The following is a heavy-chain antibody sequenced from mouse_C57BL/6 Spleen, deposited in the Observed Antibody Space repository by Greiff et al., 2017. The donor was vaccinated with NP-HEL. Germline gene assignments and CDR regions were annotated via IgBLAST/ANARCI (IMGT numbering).Heavy chain of an antibody. D-gene: IGHD2-3*01. CDR1: GFTFSSYG. V-gene: IGHV5-6*01. J-gene: IGHJ1*03. CDR2: ISSGGSYT. Sequence: VQLKQSGGDLVKPGGSLKLSCAASGFTFSSYGMSWVRQTPDKRLEWVATISSGGSYTYYPDSVKGRFTISRDNAKNTLYLEMSSLKSEDTAMYYCASEGGYGDGYYDWYFDVWGTGTTVTVSS. CDR3: ASEGGYGDGYYDWYFDV.